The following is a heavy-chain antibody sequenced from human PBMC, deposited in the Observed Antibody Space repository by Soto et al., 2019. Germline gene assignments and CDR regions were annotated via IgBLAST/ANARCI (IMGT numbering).Heavy chain of an antibody. J-gene: IGHJ6*02. Sequence: EVQLVESGGGLVQPGGSLRLSCAASGFTFSSYSMNWVRQAPGKGLEWVSYISSSSSTIYYADSVKGRFTISRDNAKNSLYLQMNSLRDEDTAVYYCPSEYDYGDLNYYYCGMDVWGQGTTVTVSS. CDR3: PSEYDYGDLNYYYCGMDV. V-gene: IGHV3-48*02. CDR1: GFTFSSYS. CDR2: ISSSSSTI. D-gene: IGHD4-17*01.